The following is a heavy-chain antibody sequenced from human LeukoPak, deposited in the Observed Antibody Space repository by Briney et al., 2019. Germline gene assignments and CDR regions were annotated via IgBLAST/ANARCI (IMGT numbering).Heavy chain of an antibody. V-gene: IGHV1-8*03. CDR3: ARGPPTAQYFQH. J-gene: IGHJ1*01. D-gene: IGHD1-1*01. CDR1: GYTFTTYD. CDR2: INPNSGNT. Sequence: GASVKVSCKASGYTFTTYDINWVRQATGQGLEWMGWINPNSGNTGYAQKFQGRVTITRNTSISTVYMELSSVRSEDTAVYYCARGPPTAQYFQHWGQGTLVTVSS.